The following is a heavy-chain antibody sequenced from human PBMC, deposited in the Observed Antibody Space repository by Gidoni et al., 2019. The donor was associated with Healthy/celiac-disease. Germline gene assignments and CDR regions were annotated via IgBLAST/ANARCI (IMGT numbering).Heavy chain of an antibody. CDR2: ISSSSRYI. CDR3: ARDRGLRLGELSLLDY. J-gene: IGHJ4*02. D-gene: IGHD3-16*02. V-gene: IGHV3-21*01. Sequence: EVQLVESGGVLVKTGGSTKLSCSASGVTFSSYSMNWVRQAPGKGLEWVSSISSSSRYIYYADSVKGGFTLSRDNAKKSLYLQMNSLRAEDTAVYYCARDRGLRLGELSLLDYWGQGTLVTVSS. CDR1: GVTFSSYS.